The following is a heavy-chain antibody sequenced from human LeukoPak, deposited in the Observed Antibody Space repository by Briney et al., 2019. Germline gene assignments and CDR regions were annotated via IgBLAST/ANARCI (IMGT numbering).Heavy chain of an antibody. V-gene: IGHV4-30-4*01. Sequence: SQTLSLACTVSGGSIGSGDYYWSWIRQPPGKGLEWIGYIYYSGSTYYNPSLKSRVTISVDTSKNQFSLELSSVTAADTAVYYCARETSRDIVATITGFDYWGQGTLVTVSS. CDR3: ARETSRDIVATITGFDY. CDR2: IYYSGST. J-gene: IGHJ4*02. CDR1: GGSIGSGDYY. D-gene: IGHD5-12*01.